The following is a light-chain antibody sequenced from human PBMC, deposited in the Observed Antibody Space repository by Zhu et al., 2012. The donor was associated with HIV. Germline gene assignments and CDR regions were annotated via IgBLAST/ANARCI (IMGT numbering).Light chain of an antibody. CDR2: DTS. V-gene: IGKV3-11*01. Sequence: EIVLTQSPGTLSLSPGEGATLSCRASQSVANNYLAWYQQKPGQAPRLLIYDTSKRAAGIPARFSGSGSGTDFTLTISSLEPEDFAVYYCQQRRNWPLTFGGGTRVEI. J-gene: IGKJ4*01. CDR3: QQRRNWPLT. CDR1: QSVANNY.